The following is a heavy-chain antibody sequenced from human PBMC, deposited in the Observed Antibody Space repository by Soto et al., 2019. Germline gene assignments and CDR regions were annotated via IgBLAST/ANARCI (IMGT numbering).Heavy chain of an antibody. CDR3: ARDGDVDTAMVYYYYGMDV. V-gene: IGHV3-7*05. J-gene: IGHJ6*02. D-gene: IGHD5-18*01. CDR2: IKQDGSEK. Sequence: GGSLRLSCAASGFTFSSYWMSWVRQAPGKGLEWVANIKQDGSEKYYVDSVKGRFTSSRDNAKNSLYLQMNSLRAEDTAVYYCARDGDVDTAMVYYYYGMDVWGQGTTVTVSS. CDR1: GFTFSSYW.